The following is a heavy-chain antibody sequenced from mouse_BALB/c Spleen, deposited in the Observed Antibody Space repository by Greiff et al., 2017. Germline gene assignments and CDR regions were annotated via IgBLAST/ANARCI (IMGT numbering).Heavy chain of an antibody. J-gene: IGHJ4*01. V-gene: IGHV5-12-2*01. CDR1: GFTFSSYT. CDR3: AREDGYEGYAMDY. D-gene: IGHD2-2*01. CDR2: ISNGGGST. Sequence: EVMLVESGGGLVQPGGSLKLSCAASGFTFSSYTMSWVRQTPEKRLEWVAYISNGGGSTYYPDTVKGRFTISRDNAKNTLYLQMSSLKSKDTAMYYCAREDGYEGYAMDYWGQGTSVTVSS.